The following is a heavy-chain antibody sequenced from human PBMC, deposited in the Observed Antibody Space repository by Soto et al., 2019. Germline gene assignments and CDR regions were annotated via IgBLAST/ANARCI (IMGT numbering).Heavy chain of an antibody. CDR3: ARGPGGYSYGTDDY. D-gene: IGHD5-18*01. J-gene: IGHJ4*02. V-gene: IGHV1-69*13. Sequence: ASVKVSCKASGGTFSSYAISWVRQAPGQGLEWMGGIIPIFGTANYAQKFQGRVTITADESTSTAYMELSSLRSEDTAVYYCARGPGGYSYGTDDYWGQGTLVTVSS. CDR1: GGTFSSYA. CDR2: IIPIFGTA.